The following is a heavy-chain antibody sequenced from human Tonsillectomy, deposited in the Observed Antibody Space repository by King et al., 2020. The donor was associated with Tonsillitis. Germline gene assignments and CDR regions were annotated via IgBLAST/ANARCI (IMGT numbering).Heavy chain of an antibody. Sequence: VQLVESGGGLVQPGGSLRLSCAASGFTFSSYELNWVRQAPGKGLEWLSFISGRRYTIYYADSVKGRFTISRDNAKNSLYLQMNSLRAEDTAVYYCARMGYSSSWYGGYFDYWGQGILVTVSS. D-gene: IGHD6-13*01. CDR3: ARMGYSSSWYGGYFDY. J-gene: IGHJ4*02. CDR2: ISGRRYTI. CDR1: GFTFSSYE. V-gene: IGHV3-48*03.